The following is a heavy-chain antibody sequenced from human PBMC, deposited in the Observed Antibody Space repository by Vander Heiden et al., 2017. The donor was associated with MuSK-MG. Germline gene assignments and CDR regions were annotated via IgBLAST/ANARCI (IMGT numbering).Heavy chain of an antibody. J-gene: IGHJ4*02. D-gene: IGHD3-22*01. CDR3: ARDSSPVVIPLYYFDY. CDR1: GYTFTSYY. CDR2: INPSGGST. Sequence: QVQLVQSGAAVKKPGASVKVSCKASGYTFTSYYMHWVRQAPGQGLEWMGIINPSGGSTSYAQKFQGRVTMTRDTSTSTVYMELSSLRSEDTAVYYCARDSSPVVIPLYYFDYWGQGTLVTVSS. V-gene: IGHV1-46*01.